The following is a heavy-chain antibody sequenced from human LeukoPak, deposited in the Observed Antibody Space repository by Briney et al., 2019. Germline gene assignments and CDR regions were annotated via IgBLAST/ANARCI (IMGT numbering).Heavy chain of an antibody. D-gene: IGHD2/OR15-2a*01. V-gene: IGHV3-7*01. CDR2: IKQDGNEK. J-gene: IGHJ4*02. CDR3: ARDTLGEGEDANYADYCFDY. CDR1: GFRFNTYW. Sequence: GGSLRLSCAASGFRFNTYWMSWVRQAPGKGLEWVANIKQDGNEKYYADSVKGRFTISRDNGKNSLDLQMNSLRADDTAVYYCARDTLGEGEDANYADYCFDYWGQGTVVTVSS.